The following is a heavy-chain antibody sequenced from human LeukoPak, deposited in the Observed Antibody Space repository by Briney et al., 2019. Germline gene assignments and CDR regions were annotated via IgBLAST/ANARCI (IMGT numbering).Heavy chain of an antibody. CDR2: ISGGGDNT. D-gene: IGHD4-17*01. CDR3: AKTLTTAYYYFGMDV. Sequence: GGSLRLSCAASGFTFSKAWMSWVRQAPGKGLEWVSAISGGGDNTYYADSVKGRFTISRDNSKNTLFLAMNSLRPEDTAIYYCAKTLTTAYYYFGMDVWGQGTTVTVSS. CDR1: GFTFSKAW. V-gene: IGHV3-23*01. J-gene: IGHJ6*02.